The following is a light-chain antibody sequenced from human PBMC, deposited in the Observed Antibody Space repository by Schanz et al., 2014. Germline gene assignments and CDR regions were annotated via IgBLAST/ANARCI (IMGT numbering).Light chain of an antibody. V-gene: IGLV2-8*01. Sequence: QSALTQPPSASGSRGQSVTISCTGTRSDIGAFNYVSWYQQHPGKAPKLLIFEVSKRPSGVPDRFSGSKSGNTASLTVSGLQAEDEADYYCSSYGGNLGVFGTGTKLTVL. CDR3: SSYGGNLGV. J-gene: IGLJ1*01. CDR2: EVS. CDR1: RSDIGAFNY.